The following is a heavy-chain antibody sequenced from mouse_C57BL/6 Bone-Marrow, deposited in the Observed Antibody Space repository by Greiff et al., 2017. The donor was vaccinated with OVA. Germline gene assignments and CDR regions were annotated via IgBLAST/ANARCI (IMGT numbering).Heavy chain of an antibody. V-gene: IGHV1-19*01. CDR2: INPYNGGT. D-gene: IGHD4-1*01. J-gene: IGHJ2*01. Sequence: EVQGVESGPVLVKPGASVKMSCKASGYTFTDYYMNWVKQSHGKSLEWIGVINPYNGGTSYNQKFKGKATLTVDKSSSTAYMELNSLTSEDSAVYYCARGLGRGYWGQGTTLTVSS. CDR3: ARGLGRGY. CDR1: GYTFTDYY.